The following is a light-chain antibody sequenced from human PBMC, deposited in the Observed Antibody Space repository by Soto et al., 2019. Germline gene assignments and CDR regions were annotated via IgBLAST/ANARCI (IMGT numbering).Light chain of an antibody. J-gene: IGLJ1*01. V-gene: IGLV2-8*01. CDR1: SSDVGRYNY. CDR3: SSYAGNSRYV. Sequence: QSVLTQPPSASGSPGQSVTISCTGTSSDVGRYNYISWYQQRPGKAPKLIIYEVSKRPSVVPDRLSGFKYGSTASLTVSGLQSEDEADYYCSSYAGNSRYVFGTGTKVTVL. CDR2: EVS.